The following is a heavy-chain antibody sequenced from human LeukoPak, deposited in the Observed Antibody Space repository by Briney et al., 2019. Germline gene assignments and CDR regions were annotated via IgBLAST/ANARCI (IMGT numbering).Heavy chain of an antibody. Sequence: GGSLRLSCAASGFIFSNYAMYWVRQAPGKGLEWVSAISGRSDNTYYADSVKGRFTLSRDSSKNTLYLQMNSLRADDTAVYYCAKWGDYDVLTGYYVSDFWGQGTLVTVST. CDR2: ISGRSDNT. D-gene: IGHD3-9*01. CDR3: AKWGDYDVLTGYYVSDF. V-gene: IGHV3-23*01. J-gene: IGHJ4*02. CDR1: GFIFSNYA.